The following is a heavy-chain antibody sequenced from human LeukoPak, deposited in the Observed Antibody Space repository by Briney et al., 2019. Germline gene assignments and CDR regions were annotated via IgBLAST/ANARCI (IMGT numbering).Heavy chain of an antibody. CDR3: ARLVGSGSSGWPESLIGDDWGLDY. V-gene: IGHV3-21*01. Sequence: GGSLRLSCAASGFTFSSYSMNWVRQAPGKGLEWVSSISSSSSYIYYADSVKGRFTISRDNAKNSLYLQMNSLRAEDTAVYYCARLVGSGSSGWPESLIGDDWGLDYWGQGTLVTVSS. CDR1: GFTFSSYS. CDR2: ISSSSSYI. D-gene: IGHD3-10*01. J-gene: IGHJ4*02.